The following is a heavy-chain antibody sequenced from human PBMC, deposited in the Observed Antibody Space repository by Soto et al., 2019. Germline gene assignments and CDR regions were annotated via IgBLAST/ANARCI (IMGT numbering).Heavy chain of an antibody. V-gene: IGHV1-18*01. D-gene: IGHD6-13*01. CDR1: GYTFTSYG. CDR3: ARDPGFQQQPTPPWFDP. CDR2: ISAYNGNT. Sequence: GASVKVSCKASGYTFTSYGISWVRPAPGQGLEWMGWISAYNGNTNYAQKLQGRVTMTTDTSTSTAYMELRSLRSDDTAVYYCARDPGFQQQPTPPWFDPWGQGTLVTVSS. J-gene: IGHJ5*02.